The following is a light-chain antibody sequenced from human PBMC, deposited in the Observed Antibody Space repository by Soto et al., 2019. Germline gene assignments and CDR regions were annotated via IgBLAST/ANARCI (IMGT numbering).Light chain of an antibody. CDR1: SSDVGAYNY. Sequence: QSALTQPSSVSGSPGQSVTISCTGTSSDVGAYNYVSWYRQHPDKAPKLMIYDVSERPSGVPDRFSGSKSGNTASLTISGLQSEDEADYYCCSYAGTFSYVFGTGTKVTVL. CDR3: CSYAGTFSYV. J-gene: IGLJ1*01. CDR2: DVS. V-gene: IGLV2-11*01.